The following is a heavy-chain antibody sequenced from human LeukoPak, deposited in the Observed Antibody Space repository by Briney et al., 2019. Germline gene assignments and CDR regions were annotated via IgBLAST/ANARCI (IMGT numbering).Heavy chain of an antibody. V-gene: IGHV3-23*01. CDR1: GFTFSSYA. CDR3: ARDQARSWYARYCFDY. Sequence: PGGSLGLSCAASGFTFSSYAMSWVRQAPGKGLEWVSAISGSGGSTYYADSVKGRFTFSRDNAKNTLSLRMNSLRAEDTAVYYCARDQARSWYARYCFDYWGQGTLVTVSS. CDR2: ISGSGGST. D-gene: IGHD6-13*01. J-gene: IGHJ4*02.